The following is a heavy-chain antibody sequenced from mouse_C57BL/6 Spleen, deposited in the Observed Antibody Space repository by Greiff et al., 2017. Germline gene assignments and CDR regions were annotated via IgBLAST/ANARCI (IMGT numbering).Heavy chain of an antibody. D-gene: IGHD1-1*01. J-gene: IGHJ1*03. CDR2: LSGGGGNT. V-gene: IGHV5-9*01. CDR1: GFTFSSYT. Sequence: EVKVVESGGGLVKPGGSLKLSCAASGFTFSSYTMSWVRQTPEKRLEWVATLSGGGGNTYYPDSVKGRFTISRDNAKNTLYLQMSSLRSEDTALXYCARQTVAPYWYFDVWGTGTTVTVSS. CDR3: ARQTVAPYWYFDV.